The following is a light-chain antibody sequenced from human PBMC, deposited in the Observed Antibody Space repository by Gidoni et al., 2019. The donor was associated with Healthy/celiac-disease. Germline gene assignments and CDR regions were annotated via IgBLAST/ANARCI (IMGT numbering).Light chain of an antibody. CDR2: AAS. Sequence: DIQMTQSPSSLSASVGDRVTITCRASQSISSYLNWYQQKPGKAPKLLIYAASSLQSGVTSSFSGSGSGTDFTLTISSLQPEDFATYYCQQSYSTPPITFGPGTKVDIK. V-gene: IGKV1-39*01. J-gene: IGKJ3*01. CDR3: QQSYSTPPIT. CDR1: QSISSY.